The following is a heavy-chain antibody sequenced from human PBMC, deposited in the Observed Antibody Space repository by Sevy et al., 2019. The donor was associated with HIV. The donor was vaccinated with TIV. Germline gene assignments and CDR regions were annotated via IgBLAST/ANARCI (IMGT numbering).Heavy chain of an antibody. J-gene: IGHJ4*02. CDR1: GFTFSSYA. D-gene: IGHD3-22*01. V-gene: IGHV3-30-3*01. Sequence: GGSLRLSCAASGFTFSSYAMHWVRQAPGKGLEWVAIISYDGSNKYYADSVKGRFTISRDNSKNTLYLQMNSLRAEDTAVYYCARVPLPITMIASLFDYWGQGTLVTVSS. CDR3: ARVPLPITMIASLFDY. CDR2: ISYDGSNK.